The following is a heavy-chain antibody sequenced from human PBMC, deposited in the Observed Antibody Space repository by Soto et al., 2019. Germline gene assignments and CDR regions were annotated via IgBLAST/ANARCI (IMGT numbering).Heavy chain of an antibody. D-gene: IGHD1-26*01. CDR3: ARSSGTSYIWFDP. CDR1: GYTFSRSG. Sequence: GASVKVSCKASGYTFSRSGISWVRQAPGQGLEWMGWISAYNGNTNYAQKLQGRVTMTTDTSTSTAYMEVRSLRSDDTAVYYCARSSGTSYIWFDPWGQGTLVTVSS. J-gene: IGHJ5*02. V-gene: IGHV1-18*01. CDR2: ISAYNGNT.